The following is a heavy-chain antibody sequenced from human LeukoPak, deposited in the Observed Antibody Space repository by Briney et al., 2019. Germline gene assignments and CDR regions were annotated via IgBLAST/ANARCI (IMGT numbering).Heavy chain of an antibody. Sequence: SETLSLTCAVYGGSFSTYYWSWIRQPPGKGLEWIGEVNHGGSTNYNPSLKSRVTISVGTSTNQFSLKLSSVTAADTAVYYCARAPPYCSSTSCYPNRWFDPWGQGTLVTVSS. V-gene: IGHV4-34*01. D-gene: IGHD2-2*01. CDR1: GGSFSTYY. J-gene: IGHJ5*02. CDR2: VNHGGST. CDR3: ARAPPYCSSTSCYPNRWFDP.